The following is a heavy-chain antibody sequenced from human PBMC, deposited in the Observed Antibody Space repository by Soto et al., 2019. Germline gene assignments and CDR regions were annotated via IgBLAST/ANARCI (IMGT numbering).Heavy chain of an antibody. CDR3: ARDLYLRYWFDP. CDR2: IYYSGST. D-gene: IGHD3-16*02. Sequence: SETLSLTCTVSGGSISSGDYYWSWIRQPPGKGLEWIGYIYYSGSTYYNPSLKSRVTISVDTSKNQFSLKLSSVTAADTAVYHCARDLYLRYWFDPWGQGTLVTVSS. CDR1: GGSISSGDYY. J-gene: IGHJ5*02. V-gene: IGHV4-30-4*01.